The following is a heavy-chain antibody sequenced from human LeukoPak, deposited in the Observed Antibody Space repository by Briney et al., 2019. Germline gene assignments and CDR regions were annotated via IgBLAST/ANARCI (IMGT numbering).Heavy chain of an antibody. CDR2: IIPIFGTA. CDR1: GGTFSSYA. J-gene: IGHJ4*02. D-gene: IGHD5-24*01. Sequence: GASVKVSCKASGGTFSSYAISWVRQAPGQGLEWMGGIIPIFGTANYAQKFQGRVTITADESTSTAYMELSSLRSEDTAVYYCARGPGLHGYNYWGQGTLITVSS. CDR3: ARGPGLHGYNY. V-gene: IGHV1-69*13.